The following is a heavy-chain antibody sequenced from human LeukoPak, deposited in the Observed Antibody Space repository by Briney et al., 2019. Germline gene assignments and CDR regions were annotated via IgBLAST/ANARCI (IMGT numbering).Heavy chain of an antibody. D-gene: IGHD3-3*01. CDR3: ARGRNFWSVLAYYYYYMDV. J-gene: IGHJ6*03. CDR1: GGSISTYY. Sequence: SETLSLTCTVSGGSISTYYWSWIRQPPGKGLEWIGYIYYSGSTNYNSSLKSRVTISVDTSKNQFSLKLSSVTAADTAVYYCARGRNFWSVLAYYYYYMDVWGKGTTVTVSS. V-gene: IGHV4-59*12. CDR2: IYYSGST.